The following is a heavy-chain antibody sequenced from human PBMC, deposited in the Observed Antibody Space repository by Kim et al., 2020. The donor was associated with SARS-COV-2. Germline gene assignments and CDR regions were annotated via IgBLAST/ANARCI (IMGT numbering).Heavy chain of an antibody. V-gene: IGHV3-64*01. CDR1: GFTFSSYA. D-gene: IGHD6-25*01. J-gene: IGHJ2*01. CDR2: ISSNGGST. Sequence: GGSLRLSCAASGFTFSSYAMHWVRQAPGKGLEYVSAISSNGGSTYYANSVKGRFTISRDNSKNTLYLQMGSLRAEDMAVYYCARAKARAVWYFDLWGRGT. CDR3: ARAKARAVWYFDL.